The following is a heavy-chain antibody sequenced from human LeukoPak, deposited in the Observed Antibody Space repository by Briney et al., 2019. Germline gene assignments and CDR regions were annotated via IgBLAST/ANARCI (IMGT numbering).Heavy chain of an antibody. V-gene: IGHV3-21*01. CDR1: GFTFSSYS. CDR3: AREAEYSSLYYFDY. D-gene: IGHD6-6*01. J-gene: IGHJ4*02. CDR2: ISSSSSYI. Sequence: PGGSLRLSCAASGFTFSSYSMNWVRQAPGGGLECVSSISSSSSYIYYADSVKGRFTISRDNAKNSLYLQMNSLRAEDTAVYYCAREAEYSSLYYFDYWGQGTLVTVPS.